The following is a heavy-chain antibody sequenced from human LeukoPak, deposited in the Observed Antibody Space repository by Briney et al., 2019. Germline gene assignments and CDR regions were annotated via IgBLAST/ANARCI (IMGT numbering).Heavy chain of an antibody. CDR1: GFTFSNYW. V-gene: IGHV3-7*01. J-gene: IGHJ4*02. CDR3: VRDGGVSGYDLLDY. Sequence: GGSLRLSCAASGFTFSNYWMTRVRQAPGKGLEWVAHINQDGSEEHYMDSVRARFTISRDNAKNSLSLQMNSLRAEDTAVYYCVRDGGVSGYDLLDYWGQGTLVTVSS. CDR2: INQDGSEE. D-gene: IGHD5-12*01.